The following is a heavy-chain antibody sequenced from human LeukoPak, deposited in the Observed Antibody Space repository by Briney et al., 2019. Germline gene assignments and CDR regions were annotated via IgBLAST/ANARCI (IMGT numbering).Heavy chain of an antibody. CDR3: ARRPYEFSFDP. V-gene: IGHV4-38-2*01. Sequence: PGGSLRLSCAASGFTFSDYYMSWIRQAPGKGLEWIGSIYYSGSTYYNPSLKSRVTISVDTSKNQFSLKLSSVTAADTAVYYCARRPYEFSFDPWGQGTLVTVSS. J-gene: IGHJ5*02. CDR1: GFTFSDYY. CDR2: IYYSGST. D-gene: IGHD3-3*01.